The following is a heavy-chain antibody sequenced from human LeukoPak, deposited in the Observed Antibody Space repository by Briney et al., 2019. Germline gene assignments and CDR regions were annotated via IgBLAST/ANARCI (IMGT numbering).Heavy chain of an antibody. D-gene: IGHD5-12*01. V-gene: IGHV1-69*05. CDR1: GGTFSSYA. J-gene: IGHJ4*02. CDR3: AREDIVAHEIDY. CDR2: IIPIFGTA. Sequence: SVKVSCXAPGGTFSSYAISWVRQAPGQGLGWMGRIIPIFGTANYAQKFQGRVTITTDESTSTAYMELSSLRSEDTAVYYCAREDIVAHEIDYWGQGTLVTVSS.